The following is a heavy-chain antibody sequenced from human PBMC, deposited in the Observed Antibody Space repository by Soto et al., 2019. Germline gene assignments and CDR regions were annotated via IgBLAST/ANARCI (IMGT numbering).Heavy chain of an antibody. V-gene: IGHV3-53*01. CDR1: TSGFGGSNY. Sequence: GGSLRLSCAASTSGFGGSNYMTWVRQAPGKGLEWVSVIYRDGNTYYVDSVKGRFTISRDNSKNTLYLQMNSLRGEDTAVYYCARGRFGMDVWGQGTTVTVSS. CDR3: ARGRFGMDV. CDR2: IYRDGNT. J-gene: IGHJ6*02.